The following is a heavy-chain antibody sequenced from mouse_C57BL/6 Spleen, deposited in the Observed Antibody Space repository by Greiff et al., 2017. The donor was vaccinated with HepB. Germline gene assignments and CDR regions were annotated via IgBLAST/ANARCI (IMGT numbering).Heavy chain of an antibody. Sequence: QVQLQQSGPGLVQPSQSLSITCTVSGFSLTSYGVHWVRQSPGKGLEWLGVIWSGGSTDYNAAFISRLSISKDNSKSQVFFKMNSLQADDTAIYYCARNSGGNYGGAMDYWGQGTSVTVSS. CDR1: GFSLTSYG. CDR2: IWSGGST. J-gene: IGHJ4*01. V-gene: IGHV2-2*01. D-gene: IGHD2-1*01. CDR3: ARNSGGNYGGAMDY.